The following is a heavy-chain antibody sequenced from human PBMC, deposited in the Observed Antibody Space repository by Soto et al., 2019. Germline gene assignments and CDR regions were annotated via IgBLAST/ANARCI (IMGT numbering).Heavy chain of an antibody. Sequence: ASVKVSCKASGYSFVSYDISWVRQAPGQGLEWMGWISGYDGHTRYALKFQDRVTMTSDTSTSTVYMELRSLTLDDTAVYYCARNVFSPSWLDPCGELSLVPVSA. V-gene: IGHV1-18*01. CDR3: ARNVFSPSWLDP. J-gene: IGHJ5*02. CDR2: ISGYDGHT. D-gene: IGHD1-1*01. CDR1: GYSFVSYD.